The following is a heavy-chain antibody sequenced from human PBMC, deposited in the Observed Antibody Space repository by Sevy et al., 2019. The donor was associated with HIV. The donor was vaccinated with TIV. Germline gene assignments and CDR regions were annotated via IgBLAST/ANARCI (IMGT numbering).Heavy chain of an antibody. V-gene: IGHV3-7*01. CDR3: ARGQITGSKPDYFDP. Sequence: GGSLRLSCAASGFTFSNYWMSWVRQAPGKGLECVANINQDGSEKYYLDSVKGRFIGSRANAKNSLYLQMNSLRAEDSAVYYCARGQITGSKPDYFDPWGQGTLVTVSS. CDR2: INQDGSEK. CDR1: GFTFSNYW. D-gene: IGHD1-7*01. J-gene: IGHJ4*02.